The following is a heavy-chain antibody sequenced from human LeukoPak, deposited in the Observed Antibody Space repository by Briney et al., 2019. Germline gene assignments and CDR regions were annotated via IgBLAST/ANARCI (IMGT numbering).Heavy chain of an antibody. Sequence: GGSLRLPCAVSGFILSSYAMSWVRQAPGKGLEWVSAISGSGGSTYYAGSVKGRFTISRDNSKNTLYLQMNSLRAEDTAVYYCAKLASYGPPDDWGQGTLVTVSS. CDR2: ISGSGGST. V-gene: IGHV3-23*01. J-gene: IGHJ4*02. CDR3: AKLASYGPPDD. D-gene: IGHD5-18*01. CDR1: GFILSSYA.